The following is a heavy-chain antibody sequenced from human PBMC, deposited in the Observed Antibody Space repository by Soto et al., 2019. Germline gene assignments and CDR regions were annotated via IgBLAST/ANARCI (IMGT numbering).Heavy chain of an antibody. CDR2: IYYSGST. J-gene: IGHJ3*02. V-gene: IGHV4-39*01. D-gene: IGHD3-16*02. Sequence: SQTLSLTCTVSGGSISSSSYYWGWIRQPPGKGLEWIGSIYYSGSTYYNPSLKSRVTISVDTAKNQFSLKLSSVTAAGTAVYYCARPGDYDYVWGSYLDDAFDIWGQGTMVTVSS. CDR3: ARPGDYDYVWGSYLDDAFDI. CDR1: GGSISSSSYY.